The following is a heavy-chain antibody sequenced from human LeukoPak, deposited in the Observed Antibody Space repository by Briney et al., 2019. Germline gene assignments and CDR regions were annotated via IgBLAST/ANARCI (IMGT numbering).Heavy chain of an antibody. CDR1: GGTFSSYG. J-gene: IGHJ4*02. CDR3: ARAPIAAPFDY. D-gene: IGHD6-6*01. V-gene: IGHV1-69*13. Sequence: SVKVSCKASGGTFSSYGFTWVRQAPGQGLEWMGGIIPIFGTAKYAQKFQGRVTITADESTSTAYMELRSLRSDDTAVYYCARAPIAAPFDYWGQGTLVTVSS. CDR2: IIPIFGTA.